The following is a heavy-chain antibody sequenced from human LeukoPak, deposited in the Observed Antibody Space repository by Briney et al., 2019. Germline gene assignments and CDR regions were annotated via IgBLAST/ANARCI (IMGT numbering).Heavy chain of an antibody. CDR3: ARDRDYYDSSGYWLIDY. CDR2: IKQDGSEK. CDR1: GFTFSSYW. V-gene: IGHV3-7*01. J-gene: IGHJ4*02. D-gene: IGHD3-22*01. Sequence: GGSLRLSCAASGFTFSSYWMSWVRQAPGKGLEWVANIKQDGSEKYYVDSVKGRFTISRDNAKNSLYLQMNSLRAEDTAVYYCARDRDYYDSSGYWLIDYWDQGTLVTVSS.